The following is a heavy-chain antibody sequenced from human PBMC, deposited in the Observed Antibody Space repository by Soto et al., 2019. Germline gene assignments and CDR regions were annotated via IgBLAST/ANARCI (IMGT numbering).Heavy chain of an antibody. D-gene: IGHD3-10*01. CDR2: TYYRSKWYN. V-gene: IGHV6-1*01. Sequence: SQTLSVTCAISGDRVSSNIAAWNWIRQSPSRGLEWLGRTYYRSKWYNDYGVSVKRRITINPDTSKNQFSLQRNSVTPEDTAAYYCASNPTPASMVSGRNYSYYYGMDVWCQRTTFT. CDR3: ASNPTPASMVSGRNYSYYYGMDV. J-gene: IGHJ6*02. CDR1: GDRVSSNIAA.